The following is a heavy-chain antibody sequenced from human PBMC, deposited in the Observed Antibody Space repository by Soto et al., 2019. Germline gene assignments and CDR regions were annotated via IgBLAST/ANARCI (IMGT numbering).Heavy chain of an antibody. CDR2: IKSKPDGGTT. J-gene: IGHJ4*02. CDR1: GFTFSNAW. V-gene: IGHV3-15*01. Sequence: LRLSCIGSGFTFSNAWINWVRQAPGKGLEWVGRIKSKPDGGTTDYTAPVKGRFTISRDDSKNTVYLQMSSLKTEDTALYYCVTGQYCDYWGQGTLVTVSS. CDR3: VTGQYCDY.